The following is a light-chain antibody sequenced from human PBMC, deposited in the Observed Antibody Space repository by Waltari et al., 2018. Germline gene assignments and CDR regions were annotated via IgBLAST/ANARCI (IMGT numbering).Light chain of an antibody. CDR2: GAV. V-gene: IGKV3-15*01. Sequence: VMTQSPAPLSVSPGERVTLSCRASQSVSTDLAWYQQRPGQAPRLLIHGAVTRATGIPARFSGRGSGTEFTLTISSLQSEDSAVYYCQQYNKWLTFGGGTKVEI. J-gene: IGKJ4*01. CDR3: QQYNKWLT. CDR1: QSVSTD.